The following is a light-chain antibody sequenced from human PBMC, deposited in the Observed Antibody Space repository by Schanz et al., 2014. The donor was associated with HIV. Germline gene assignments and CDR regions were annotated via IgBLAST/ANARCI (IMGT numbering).Light chain of an antibody. CDR1: NSNIGSTP. Sequence: QAVVTQPPSASGTPGQRVTISCSGSNSNIGSTPVNWYQQLPGTAPRLLLYNDHFRPSGVPGRFSGSRSGTSASLAISGLQSEDEADYYCATWDDSLNGWVFGGGTKLTV. CDR2: NDH. V-gene: IGLV1-44*01. J-gene: IGLJ3*02. CDR3: ATWDDSLNGWV.